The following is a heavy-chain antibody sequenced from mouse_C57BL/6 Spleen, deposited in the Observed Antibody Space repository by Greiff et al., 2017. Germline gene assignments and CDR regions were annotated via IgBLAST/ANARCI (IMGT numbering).Heavy chain of an antibody. CDR3: ARYTTVVAPSMDY. CDR2: INPGSGGT. V-gene: IGHV1-54*01. Sequence: VQRVESGAELVRPGTSVKVSCKASGYAFTNYLIEWVKQRPGQGLEWIGVINPGSGGTNYNEKFKGKATLTADKSSSTAYMQLSSLTSEDSAVYFCARYTTVVAPSMDYWGQGTSVTVSS. CDR1: GYAFTNYL. D-gene: IGHD1-1*01. J-gene: IGHJ4*01.